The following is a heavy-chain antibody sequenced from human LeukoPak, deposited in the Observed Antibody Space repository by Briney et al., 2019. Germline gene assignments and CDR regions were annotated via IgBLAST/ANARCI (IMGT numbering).Heavy chain of an antibody. D-gene: IGHD3-22*01. CDR3: ARGTYYYDSSGYPRFYYFDY. CDR2: IYYSGST. J-gene: IGHJ4*02. CDR1: GGSISSYY. V-gene: IGHV4-59*08. Sequence: SETLSLTCTVSGGSISSYYWSWIRQPAGKGLEWIGYIYYSGSTNYNPSLKSRVTISVDTSKNQFSLKLSSVTAADTAVYYCARGTYYYDSSGYPRFYYFDYWGQGTLVTVSS.